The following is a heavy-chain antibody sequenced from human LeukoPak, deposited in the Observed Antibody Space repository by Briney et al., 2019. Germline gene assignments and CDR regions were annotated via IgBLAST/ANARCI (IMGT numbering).Heavy chain of an antibody. CDR2: IRKDGYGETT. J-gene: IGHJ4*02. Sequence: GRSLRLSCTASGFSFGDDAWSWFRQAPGRGREFVSFIRKDGYGETTDYAASVRGRFTISRDDAKSTAYLQMNSLEIEDTALYYCSRGLHDYGDSNYYFDQWGRGTQVTVSS. CDR3: SRGLHDYGDSNYYFDQ. CDR1: GFSFGDDA. D-gene: IGHD4-17*01. V-gene: IGHV3-49*03.